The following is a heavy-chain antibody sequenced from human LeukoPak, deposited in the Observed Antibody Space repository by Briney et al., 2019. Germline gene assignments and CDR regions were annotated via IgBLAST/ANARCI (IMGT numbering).Heavy chain of an antibody. V-gene: IGHV4-4*07. CDR2: IHTSGST. J-gene: IGHJ4*02. CDR1: GVSISSYY. Sequence: PSETLSLTCTVSGVSISSYYWSWIRQPAGKGLEWIGRIHTSGSTNYNPSLKSRVTMSVDASKDQFSLKLSSVTAADTAVYYCARDQYYYDSSGHYSFDYWGQGTLVTVSS. D-gene: IGHD3-22*01. CDR3: ARDQYYYDSSGHYSFDY.